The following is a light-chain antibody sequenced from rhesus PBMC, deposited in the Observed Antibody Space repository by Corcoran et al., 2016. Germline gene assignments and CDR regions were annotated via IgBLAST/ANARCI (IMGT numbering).Light chain of an antibody. CDR1: QGISTW. CDR3: QQCNTAPWT. CDR2: KAS. V-gene: IGKV1-21*01. J-gene: IGKJ1*01. Sequence: DIQMTQSPSSLSASVGDRVTITCRASQGISTWIVWYPQKPGKAPNLLISKASPLQAGVPSRFSGSGSGTDFTLTISSLQPEDFATYYCQQCNTAPWTFGQGTKVEIK.